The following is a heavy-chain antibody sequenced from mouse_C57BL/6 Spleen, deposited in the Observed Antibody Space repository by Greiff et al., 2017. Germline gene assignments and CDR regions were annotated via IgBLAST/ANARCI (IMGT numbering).Heavy chain of an antibody. CDR2: INPNNGGT. V-gene: IGHV1-22*01. Sequence: VQLQQSGPELVKPGASVKMSCKASGYTFTDYNMHWVKQSHGKSLEWIGYINPNNGGTSYNQKFKGKATLTVNTSSSTAYMELRSLTSEDSAVYYCARDRGYSNYFDYWGQGTTLTVSS. J-gene: IGHJ2*01. CDR1: GYTFTDYN. CDR3: ARDRGYSNYFDY. D-gene: IGHD2-3*01.